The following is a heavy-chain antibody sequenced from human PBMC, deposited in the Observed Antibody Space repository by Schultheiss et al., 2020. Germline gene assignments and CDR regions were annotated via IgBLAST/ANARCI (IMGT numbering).Heavy chain of an antibody. CDR3: AKGREYSGSSDALDI. V-gene: IGHV3-21*01. CDR1: GFTFSSYS. Sequence: GGSLRLSCAASGFTFSSYSMNWVRQAPGKGLEWVSSISSSSSYIYYADSVKGRFTISRDNSKNTLYLQMNSLRAEDTALYYCAKGREYSGSSDALDIWGQGTMVTVSS. CDR2: ISSSSSYI. D-gene: IGHD1-26*01. J-gene: IGHJ3*02.